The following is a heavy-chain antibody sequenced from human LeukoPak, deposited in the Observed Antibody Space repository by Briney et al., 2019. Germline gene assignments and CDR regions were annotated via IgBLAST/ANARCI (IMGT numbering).Heavy chain of an antibody. CDR2: ISAYNGNT. CDR1: GYTFTSYG. CDR3: ARVGHRYYDFWSGYRQYYFDY. V-gene: IGHV1-18*01. Sequence: ASVKVSCKASGYTFTSYGISWGRQAPGQALECMGWISAYNGNTNYAQKLQGRVTMTTDTSTSTAYMELRSLRSDDTAVYYCARVGHRYYDFWSGYRQYYFDYWGQGTLDTVSS. D-gene: IGHD3-3*01. J-gene: IGHJ4*02.